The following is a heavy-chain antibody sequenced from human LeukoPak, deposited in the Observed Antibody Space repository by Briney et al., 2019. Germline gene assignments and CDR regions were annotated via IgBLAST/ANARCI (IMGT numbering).Heavy chain of an antibody. CDR2: INHSGST. CDR3: ARRDIVVVPAAIPYFDY. D-gene: IGHD2-2*01. J-gene: IGHJ4*02. V-gene: IGHV4-39*07. CDR1: GGSISSNNYN. Sequence: PSETLPLTCTVSGGSISSNNYNWGWIRQPPGKGLEWIGEINHSGSTNYNPSLKSRVTISVDTSKNQFSLKLSSVTAADTAVYYCARRDIVVVPAAIPYFDYWGQGTLVTVSS.